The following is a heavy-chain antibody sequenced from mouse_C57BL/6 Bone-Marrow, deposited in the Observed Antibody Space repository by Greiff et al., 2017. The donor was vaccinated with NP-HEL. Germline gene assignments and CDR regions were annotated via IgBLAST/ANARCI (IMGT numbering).Heavy chain of an antibody. J-gene: IGHJ4*01. V-gene: IGHV8-12*01. D-gene: IGHD1-1*01. CDR3: ARRETPHRYGSSYDYAMDY. Sequence: QVTLKVSGPGILQSSQTPSLTCSFSGFSLSTSGMGVSWIRQPSGKGLEWLAHIYLDDDKRYNPSLTSRLTISKGTSRNHVFLKITSVDTADTATYYCARRETPHRYGSSYDYAMDYWGQGTSVTVSS. CDR2: IYLDDDK. CDR1: GFSLSTSGMG.